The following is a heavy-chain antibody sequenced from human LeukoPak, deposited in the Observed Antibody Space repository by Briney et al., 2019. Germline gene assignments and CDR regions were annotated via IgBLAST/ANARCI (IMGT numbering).Heavy chain of an antibody. CDR2: ISYDGSNK. J-gene: IGHJ4*02. CDR1: GFTFSSYA. Sequence: GGSLRLSCAASGFTFSSYAMHWVRQAPGKGLEWVAVISYDGSNKYYADSVKGRFTISRDNSKNTLYLQMNSLRAEDTAVYYCARDFDFGVVIYYFDYWGQGTLVTVSS. CDR3: ARDFDFGVVIYYFDY. V-gene: IGHV3-30-3*01. D-gene: IGHD3-3*01.